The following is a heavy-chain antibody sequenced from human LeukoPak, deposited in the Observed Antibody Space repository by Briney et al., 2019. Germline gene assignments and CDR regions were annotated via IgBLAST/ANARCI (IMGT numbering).Heavy chain of an antibody. Sequence: SQTLSLTFAISGDSVSSNSAAWNWIRQSPSRGLEWLGRTYYRSKWYNDYAVSVKSRITINPDTSKNQFSLQLNSVTPEDTAVYYCARDRVWNYVWGSYYYYGMDVWGQGTTVTVSS. J-gene: IGHJ6*02. D-gene: IGHD1-7*01. CDR1: GDSVSSNSAA. CDR3: ARDRVWNYVWGSYYYYGMDV. CDR2: TYYRSKWYN. V-gene: IGHV6-1*01.